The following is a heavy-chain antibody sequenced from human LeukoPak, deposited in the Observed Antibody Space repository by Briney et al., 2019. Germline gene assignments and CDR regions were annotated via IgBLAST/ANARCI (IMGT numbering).Heavy chain of an antibody. CDR2: IYYSGST. Sequence: SETLSLTCTVSGGSISSYYWSWIRQPPGKGLEWIGYIYYSGSTSYNPSLQSRVTISVDTSKNQFSLKLSSVTAADTAVYYCARTCSSGWTYFDSWGQGTLVTVSS. V-gene: IGHV4-59*08. D-gene: IGHD6-19*01. J-gene: IGHJ4*02. CDR3: ARTCSSGWTYFDS. CDR1: GGSISSYY.